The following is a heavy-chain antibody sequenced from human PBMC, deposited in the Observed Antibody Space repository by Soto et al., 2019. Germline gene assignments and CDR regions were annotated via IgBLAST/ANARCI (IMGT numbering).Heavy chain of an antibody. J-gene: IGHJ4*02. CDR2: IKQDGSDW. CDR1: GFSFSRYW. CDR3: ARDKIGGSDSGSRFDY. V-gene: IGHV3-7*05. D-gene: IGHD5-12*01. Sequence: EVQLVESGGGLVQPGGSLRLSCAASGFSFSRYWMSWVRQAPGKGLEWVANIKQDGSDWRYVDSVKGRFTISRDNAKNSLYLQMNSLRAEDTAVYFCARDKIGGSDSGSRFDYWAQGTLVTVSS.